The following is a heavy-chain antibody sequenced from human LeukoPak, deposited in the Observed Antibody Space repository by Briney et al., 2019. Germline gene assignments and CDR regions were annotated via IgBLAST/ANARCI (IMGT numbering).Heavy chain of an antibody. J-gene: IGHJ4*02. V-gene: IGHV1-46*01. CDR2: VNPSAGTT. D-gene: IGHD6-19*01. CDR1: GYAFTTYY. CDR3: ARYGYSSGWYRSVPIDY. Sequence: ASVKVSCKASGYAFTTYYIHWVRQAPGQGLEWMGMVNPSAGTTNYAQRFQGRVTMTRDTSTSTVYMELRSLRSDDTAVYYCARYGYSSGWYRSVPIDYWGQGTLVTVSS.